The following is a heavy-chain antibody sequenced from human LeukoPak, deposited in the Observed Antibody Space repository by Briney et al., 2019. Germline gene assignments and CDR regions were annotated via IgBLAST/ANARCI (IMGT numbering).Heavy chain of an antibody. V-gene: IGHV1-18*01. J-gene: IGHJ4*02. D-gene: IGHD4-17*01. CDR1: GYTFTSYG. CDR3: ARGGYGAKPEDPDY. CDR2: ISAYNGNT. Sequence: GASVKVSCKASGYTFTSYGISWVRQAPGQGLEWMGWISAYNGNTNYAQKFQGRVTMTRDTSISTAYMELSRLRSDDTAVYYCARGGYGAKPEDPDYWGQGTLVTVSS.